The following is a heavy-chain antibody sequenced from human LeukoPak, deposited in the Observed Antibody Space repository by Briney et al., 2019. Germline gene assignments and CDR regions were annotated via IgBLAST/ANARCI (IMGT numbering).Heavy chain of an antibody. CDR3: AKDGAGYSYGHDAFDI. CDR1: GFTFSTYG. V-gene: IGHV3-30*02. CDR2: IRSDGSNT. J-gene: IGHJ3*02. Sequence: PGGSLRLSCAAYGFTFSTYGMHWVRQAPGKGLEWVAFIRSDGSNTYYADSVKGRFTISRDNSKNTLYMQMNSLRAEDTAVYYCAKDGAGYSYGHDAFDIWGQGTMVTVSS. D-gene: IGHD5-18*01.